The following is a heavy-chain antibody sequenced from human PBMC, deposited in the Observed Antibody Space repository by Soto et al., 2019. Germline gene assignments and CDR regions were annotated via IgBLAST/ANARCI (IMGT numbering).Heavy chain of an antibody. J-gene: IGHJ3*02. CDR3: ARGSKDDAFDI. D-gene: IGHD4-4*01. CDR2: INPNSGGT. V-gene: IGHV1-2*04. CDR1: GDTFAGYY. Sequence: GASVKVCCKASGDTFAGYYMHWVRQAPGQGLEWMGWINPNSGGTNYAQKFQGWVTMTRDTSISTAYMELSRLRSDDTAVYYCARGSKDDAFDIWGQGTMVTVSS.